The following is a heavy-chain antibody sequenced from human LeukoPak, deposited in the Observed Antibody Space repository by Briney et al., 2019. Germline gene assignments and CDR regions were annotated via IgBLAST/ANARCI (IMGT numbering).Heavy chain of an antibody. D-gene: IGHD6-13*01. CDR3: ARDLIAAAGTGYDY. J-gene: IGHJ4*02. CDR1: GGSISSRSYY. CDR2: MYYSGNT. V-gene: IGHV4-39*07. Sequence: SETLSLTCTVSGGSISSRSYYWGWIRQPPGKGLEWIGSMYYSGNTYYNPSLKSRVTISVDTSKNQFSLKLSSVTAADTAVYYCARDLIAAAGTGYDYWGQGTLVTVSS.